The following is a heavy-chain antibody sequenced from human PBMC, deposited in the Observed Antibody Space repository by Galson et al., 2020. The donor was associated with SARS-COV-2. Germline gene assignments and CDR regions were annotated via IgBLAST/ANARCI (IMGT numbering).Heavy chain of an antibody. CDR1: GGSFSGYY. V-gene: IGHV4-34*01. Sequence: SETLSLTCAVYGGSFSGYYWSWIRQPPGKGLEWIGEINHSGSTNYNPSLKSRVTISVDTSKNQFSLKLSSVTAADTAVYYCACLSATIPTNSSGYLPDYWGQGTLVTVSS. CDR2: INHSGST. D-gene: IGHD3-22*01. CDR3: ACLSATIPTNSSGYLPDY. J-gene: IGHJ4*02.